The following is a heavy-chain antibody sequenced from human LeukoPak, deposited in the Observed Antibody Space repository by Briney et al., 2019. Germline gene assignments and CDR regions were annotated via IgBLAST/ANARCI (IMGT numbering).Heavy chain of an antibody. CDR3: ARENNRAPDY. CDR2: IYYTGSS. V-gene: IGHV4-38-2*02. D-gene: IGHD1/OR15-1a*01. J-gene: IGHJ4*02. Sequence: SETLSLTCTVSGYSISSGYYWGWIRQSPGRGLEWIGCIYYTGSSVYNPSLKSRVTMSVDTSKNQFSLKLTSVTAADTAVYYCARENNRAPDYWGQGTLVTVSS. CDR1: GYSISSGYY.